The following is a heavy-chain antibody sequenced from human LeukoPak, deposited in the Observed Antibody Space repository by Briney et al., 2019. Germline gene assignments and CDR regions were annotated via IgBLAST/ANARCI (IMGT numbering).Heavy chain of an antibody. CDR3: ASVHRSSHWFDP. D-gene: IGHD6-13*01. CDR1: GYTFTNYW. CDR2: IDPSDSYT. Sequence: KVSCKGSGYTFTNYWISWVRQMPGKGLEWMGRIDPSDSYTNYSPSFQGHVTFSADRSISTAYLQWSSLEASDTAIYYCASVHRSSHWFDPWGQGTLVTVSS. J-gene: IGHJ5*02. V-gene: IGHV5-10-1*01.